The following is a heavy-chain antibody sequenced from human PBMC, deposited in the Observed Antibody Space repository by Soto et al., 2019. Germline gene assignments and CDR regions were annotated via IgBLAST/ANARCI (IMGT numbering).Heavy chain of an antibody. Sequence: GGSLRLSCAASGFAFSTFALSWVRQALGKGLEWISAISRGGDTDYADAVKGRFTISRDNSKNTLYLQMNSLRAGDTAVYYCAGPGYSSQDYWCQGTLVTVSS. V-gene: IGHV3-23*01. CDR3: AGPGYSSQDY. CDR1: GFAFSTFA. D-gene: IGHD5-18*01. J-gene: IGHJ4*02. CDR2: ISRGGDT.